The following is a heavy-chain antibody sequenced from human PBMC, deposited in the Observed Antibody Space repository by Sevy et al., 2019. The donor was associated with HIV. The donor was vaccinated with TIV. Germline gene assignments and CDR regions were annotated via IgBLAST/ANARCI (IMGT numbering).Heavy chain of an antibody. CDR2: INSDGSST. J-gene: IGHJ2*01. CDR3: ARAPSSWYFDL. Sequence: RLSCAASGFTFRSYWMHWVRQAPGKGLMWVSRINSDGSSTNYADSVKGRFTISRDNAKNTLYLQVNSLRAEDTAVYYCARAPSSWYFDLWGRGTLVTVSS. CDR1: GFTFRSYW. D-gene: IGHD2-2*01. V-gene: IGHV3-74*01.